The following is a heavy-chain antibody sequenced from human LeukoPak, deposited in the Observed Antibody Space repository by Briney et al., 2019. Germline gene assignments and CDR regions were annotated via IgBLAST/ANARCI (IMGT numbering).Heavy chain of an antibody. J-gene: IGHJ6*02. CDR1: GFSFSDYY. D-gene: IGHD3-22*01. CDR2: ISGSGSDL. V-gene: IGHV3-11*01. CDR3: ARSIGYYYTMDV. Sequence: GGSLRLSCVACGFSFSDYYMSWIRQAPGRGLEWISYISGSGSDLYYADSVKGRFTISRDNANNSLYLQMNSLRAEGTAVYYCARSIGYYYTMDVWGQGTTVTVSS.